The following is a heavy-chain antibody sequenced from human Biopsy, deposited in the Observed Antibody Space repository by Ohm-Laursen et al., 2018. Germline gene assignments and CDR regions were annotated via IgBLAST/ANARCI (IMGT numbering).Heavy chain of an antibody. CDR1: SGSISSYY. CDR2: IDYRGST. D-gene: IGHD6-19*01. CDR3: ATTTMDTSGWFGNYFDS. J-gene: IGHJ4*02. V-gene: IGHV4-59*08. Sequence: TLILTCPVSSGSISSYYWSWIRQPPGKGLEWIGYIDYRGSTKYNPSLRSRVTMSIDTSRNQFSLKLSSVTAADTAVYYCATTTMDTSGWFGNYFDSWGQGTLVTVSA.